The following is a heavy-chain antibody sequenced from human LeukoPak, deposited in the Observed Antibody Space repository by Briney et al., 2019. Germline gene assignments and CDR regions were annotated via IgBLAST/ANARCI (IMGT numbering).Heavy chain of an antibody. CDR1: GFTFSNYA. CDR2: ITSGGST. V-gene: IGHV3-23*01. CDR3: AKDGHGGTLSTFDY. D-gene: IGHD1-1*01. J-gene: IGHJ4*02. Sequence: PGGSLRLSCAASGFTFSNYAMSWVRQAPGEGPEWVSTITSGGSTYYADSVKGRFTISRDNSKNTLYLQVNSLRVEDTAVYYCAKDGHGGTLSTFDYWGQGTLVTVSS.